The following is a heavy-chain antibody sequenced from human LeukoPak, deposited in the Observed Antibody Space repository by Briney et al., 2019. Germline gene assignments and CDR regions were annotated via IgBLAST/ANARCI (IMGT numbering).Heavy chain of an antibody. Sequence: GRSLRLSCAASGFTFDDYAMHWVRQAPGKGLEWVSGISWNSGSIGYADSVKGRFTISRDNAKNSLYLQMNSLRAEDTALYYCAKDLIVGAGGGDFDYWGRGTLVTVSS. V-gene: IGHV3-9*01. CDR1: GFTFDDYA. CDR3: AKDLIVGAGGGDFDY. CDR2: ISWNSGSI. J-gene: IGHJ4*02. D-gene: IGHD1-26*01.